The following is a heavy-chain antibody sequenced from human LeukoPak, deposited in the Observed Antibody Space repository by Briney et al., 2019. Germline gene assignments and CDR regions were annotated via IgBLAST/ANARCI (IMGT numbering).Heavy chain of an antibody. CDR1: GFTFRAYS. CDR2: ISSSSSTI. Sequence: GGSLRLSCAASGFTFRAYSMNWVRQAPGKGLEWVSYISSSSSTIYYADSVKGRFTISRDNAKNSLYLQMNSLRDEDTAVYYCARGDVWFGELLNFDNWGQGTLVTVSS. J-gene: IGHJ4*02. V-gene: IGHV3-48*02. CDR3: ARGDVWFGELLNFDN. D-gene: IGHD3-10*01.